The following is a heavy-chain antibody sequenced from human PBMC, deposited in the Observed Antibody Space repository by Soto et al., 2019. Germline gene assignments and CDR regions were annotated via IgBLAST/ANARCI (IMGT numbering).Heavy chain of an antibody. J-gene: IGHJ5*02. CDR2: IYLIGST. V-gene: IGHV4-30-2*01. CDR1: GGSISSGDYS. D-gene: IGHD3-10*01. CDR3: ARLLYGSGSWFDP. Sequence: SETLSLTCAVSGGSISSGDYSWSWIRQPPGKGLEWIGYIYLIGSTYYSPSLKSRVTISVDTSKNQFSLKLSSVTAADTAVYYCARLLYGSGSWFDPWGQGTLVTVSS.